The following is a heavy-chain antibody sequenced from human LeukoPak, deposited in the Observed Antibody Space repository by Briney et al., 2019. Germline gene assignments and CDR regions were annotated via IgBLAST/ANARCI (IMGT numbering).Heavy chain of an antibody. CDR1: GFTFSSYG. CDR2: IRYDGSNK. V-gene: IGHV3-30*02. CDR3: AKDPPYEWEQPSNY. Sequence: PGGSLRLSCAASGFTFSSYGMHWVRQAPGKGLEWVAFIRYDGSNKYYADSVKGRFTISRDNSKNTLYLQMNSLRAEDTAVYYCAKDPPYEWEQPSNYWGQGTLVTVSS. J-gene: IGHJ4*02. D-gene: IGHD1-26*01.